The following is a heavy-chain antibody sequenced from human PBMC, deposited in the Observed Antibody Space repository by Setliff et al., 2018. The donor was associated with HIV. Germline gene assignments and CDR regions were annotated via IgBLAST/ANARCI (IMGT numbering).Heavy chain of an antibody. CDR3: ARVSLWFGELSTDPNWFDP. Sequence: PSETLSLTCIVSGGSITTGDSSWSWIRQPPGKGLEWIGYIYQSGSAHYNPSLKSRVTISVDTSKNQFALKLNSVTAADTAVYYCARVSLWFGELSTDPNWFDPWGQGTRVTVSS. CDR2: IYQSGSA. J-gene: IGHJ5*02. V-gene: IGHV4-30-2*05. CDR1: GGSITTGDSS. D-gene: IGHD3-10*01.